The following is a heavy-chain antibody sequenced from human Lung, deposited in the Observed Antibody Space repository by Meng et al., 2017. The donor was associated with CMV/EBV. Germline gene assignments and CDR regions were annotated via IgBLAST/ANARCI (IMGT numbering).Heavy chain of an antibody. D-gene: IGHD2-2*01. CDR1: GDPISSGEYF. Sequence: VHLQESGPGLVKPSQTLSLTCTVSGDPISSGEYFWSWIRQPPGKGLEWIGYMDYRGSTFYNPSLKSRVTISVDTSKNQFSLKLSSVTAADTAVYFCARGELLWDYWGQGTLVTVSS. J-gene: IGHJ4*02. CDR2: MDYRGST. V-gene: IGHV4-30-4*01. CDR3: ARGELLWDY.